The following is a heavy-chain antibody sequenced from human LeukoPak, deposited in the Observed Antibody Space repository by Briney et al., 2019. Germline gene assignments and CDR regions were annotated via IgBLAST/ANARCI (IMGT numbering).Heavy chain of an antibody. Sequence: IRQPPGXGLEWIGYIYYSGSTNYNPSLKSRVTISVDTSKNQFSLRLSSVTAADTAVYYCARVQLYVWGSYREYYFDYWGQGTLVTV. CDR2: IYYSGST. J-gene: IGHJ4*02. CDR3: ARVQLYVWGSYREYYFDY. V-gene: IGHV4-59*01. D-gene: IGHD3-16*02.